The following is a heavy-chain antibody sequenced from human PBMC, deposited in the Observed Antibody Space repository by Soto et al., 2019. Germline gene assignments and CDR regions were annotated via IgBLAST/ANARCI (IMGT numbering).Heavy chain of an antibody. J-gene: IGHJ4*02. CDR2: IKQDGSEK. D-gene: IGHD6-6*01. CDR1: GFTFSSYW. V-gene: IGHV3-7*03. CDR3: ARDDLTSSSSPPFDY. Sequence: GGSLRLSYAASGFTFSSYWMSWVRQSPGKGLEWVANIKQDGSEKYYVDSVKGRFTISRDNAKNSLYLQMNSLRAEDTAVCYCARDDLTSSSSPPFDYWGQGTLVTVSS.